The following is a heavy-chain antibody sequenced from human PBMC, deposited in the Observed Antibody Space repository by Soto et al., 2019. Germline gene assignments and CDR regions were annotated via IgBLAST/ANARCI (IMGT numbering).Heavy chain of an antibody. J-gene: IGHJ6*03. CDR3: ARDYDYMDV. CDR1: GFTFSSYG. Sequence: GGSMRLSCAAFGFTFSSYGMHWVRQAPGKGLEWVAVIWYDGSNKYYADSVKGRFTISRDNSKNTLYLQMNSLRAEDTAVYYCARDYDYMDVWGKGTTVTVSS. CDR2: IWYDGSNK. V-gene: IGHV3-33*01.